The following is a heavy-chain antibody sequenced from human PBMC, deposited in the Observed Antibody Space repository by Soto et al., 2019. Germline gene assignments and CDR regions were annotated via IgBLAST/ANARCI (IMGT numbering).Heavy chain of an antibody. D-gene: IGHD5-18*01. CDR2: IKQDGSEK. CDR1: GFTFSSYW. CDR3: AREYPLRGYSYGYAVDY. V-gene: IGHV3-7*05. Sequence: EVQLVESGGGLVQPGGSLRLSCAASGFTFSSYWMSWVRQAPGKGLEWVANIKQDGSEKYYVDSVKGRFTISRDNAKNSLYLQMNSLRAEDTAVYYCAREYPLRGYSYGYAVDYWGQGTLVTVSS. J-gene: IGHJ4*02.